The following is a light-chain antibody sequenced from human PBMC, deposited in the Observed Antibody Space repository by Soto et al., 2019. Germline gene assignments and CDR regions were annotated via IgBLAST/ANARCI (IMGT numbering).Light chain of an antibody. Sequence: EVVLTQSPATLSVSPGDRATLSCRASQYIGSAVAWYHQRSGQAPRLHIFDASIRVPTTPARFSGSVSGTEFTLTIGSLESEDFAVYFVQHYGDRPRTFGQGTKVEIK. CDR1: QYIGSA. CDR3: QHYGDRPRT. J-gene: IGKJ1*01. CDR2: DAS. V-gene: IGKV3-15*01.